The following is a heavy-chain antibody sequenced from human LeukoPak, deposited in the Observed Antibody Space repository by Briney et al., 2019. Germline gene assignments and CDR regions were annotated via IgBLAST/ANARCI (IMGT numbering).Heavy chain of an antibody. Sequence: SETLSLTCTVSGGSISSSSYYWGWIRQPPGKGLEWIGSIYYSGSTYYNPSLKSRVTISVDTSKNQFSLKLSSVTAADTAVYYCARGYDNSGYYYVYWGQGTLVTVSS. J-gene: IGHJ4*02. CDR3: ARGYDNSGYYYVY. D-gene: IGHD3-22*01. CDR2: IYYSGST. CDR1: GGSISSSSYY. V-gene: IGHV4-39*07.